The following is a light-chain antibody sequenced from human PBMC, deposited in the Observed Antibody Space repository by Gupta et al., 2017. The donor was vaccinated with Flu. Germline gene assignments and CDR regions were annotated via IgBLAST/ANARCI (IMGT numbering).Light chain of an antibody. CDR3: QSYDNSLSNVV. V-gene: IGLV1-40*01. Sequence: QSVLTQPPSVSGAPGQRVTTTCTGSSPNVGAGYDVPWYQQYPGTTPRLPIYDNNNRPSGVPDRFSGSKSGASASLAITGLRAEDEADYYCQSYDNSLSNVVFGGGTKLTVL. CDR1: SPNVGAGYD. J-gene: IGLJ2*01. CDR2: DNN.